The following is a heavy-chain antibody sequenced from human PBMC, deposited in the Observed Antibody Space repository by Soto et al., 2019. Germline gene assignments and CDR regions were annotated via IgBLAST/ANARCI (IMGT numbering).Heavy chain of an antibody. Sequence: EVQLVESGGGLVQPGGSLRLSCVASGIPVSSNYMTWVRQAPGKGLEWMSVLHSGGDTYYANSVKGRFTISRHDSTNTVFLQMNSLTAEDTAVYYWARDGPYYYASRMDVWGQGTTVTVSS. J-gene: IGHJ6*02. CDR1: GIPVSSNY. V-gene: IGHV3-53*04. CDR2: LHSGGDT. D-gene: IGHD3-10*01. CDR3: ARDGPYYYASRMDV.